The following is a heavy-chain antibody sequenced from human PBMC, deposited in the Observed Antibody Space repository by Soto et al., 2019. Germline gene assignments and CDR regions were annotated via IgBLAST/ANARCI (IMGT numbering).Heavy chain of an antibody. D-gene: IGHD6-13*01. CDR1: GFTFSHYA. CDR2: VSGSGGNT. CDR3: AKLNLFVSAAAGRGPFDY. V-gene: IGHV3-23*01. J-gene: IGHJ4*02. Sequence: VQLLDSGGGLVQPGGSLRLSCAASGFTFSHYAMSWVRQAPGKGLEWGSAVSGSGGNTYYADSVQGRFTISRDNSKNMLNLQMNSLRAEVTAVYYCAKLNLFVSAAAGRGPFDYWGQGTLVTVSS.